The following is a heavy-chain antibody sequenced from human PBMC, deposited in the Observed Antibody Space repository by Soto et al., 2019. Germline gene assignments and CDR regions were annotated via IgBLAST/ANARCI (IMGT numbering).Heavy chain of an antibody. V-gene: IGHV3-48*02. CDR2: ISSSSSTI. CDR3: ARGSPLYYYYGMDV. CDR1: GFTFSSYS. D-gene: IGHD3-10*01. J-gene: IGHJ6*02. Sequence: GGSLRLSCAASGFTFSSYSMNWVRQAPGKGLEWVSYISSSSSTIYYADSVKGRFTISRDNAKNSLYLQMNSLRDEDTAVYYCARGSPLYYYYGMDVWGQGTTVTVSS.